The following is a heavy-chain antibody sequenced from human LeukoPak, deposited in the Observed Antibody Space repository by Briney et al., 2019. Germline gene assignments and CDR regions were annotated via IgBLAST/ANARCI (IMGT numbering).Heavy chain of an antibody. CDR3: AKEGDLVGVTYYFDY. Sequence: GGSLRLSCAASGFTFSSHGIHWVRQAPGKGLEWVAFIRNDGSNKYYADSVKGRFTVSRDNSKNTLYLQMNSLRVEDAAVYYCAKEGDLVGVTYYFDYWGQGTLVTVSS. D-gene: IGHD1-26*01. J-gene: IGHJ4*02. V-gene: IGHV3-30*02. CDR2: IRNDGSNK. CDR1: GFTFSSHG.